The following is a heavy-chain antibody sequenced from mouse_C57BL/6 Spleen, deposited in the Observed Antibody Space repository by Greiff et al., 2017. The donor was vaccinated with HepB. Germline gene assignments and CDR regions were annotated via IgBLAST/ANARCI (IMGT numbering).Heavy chain of an antibody. D-gene: IGHD1-1*01. Sequence: VQLQQSGAELVRPGASVTLSCKASGYTFTDYEMHWVKQTPVHGLEWIGAIDPETGGTAYDQKFKGKAILTADKSSSTAYMELSSLTSEDSAVYYCTRGGTTVGSGMDYWGQGTSVTVSS. J-gene: IGHJ4*01. CDR3: TRGGTTVGSGMDY. V-gene: IGHV1-15*01. CDR2: IDPETGGT. CDR1: GYTFTDYE.